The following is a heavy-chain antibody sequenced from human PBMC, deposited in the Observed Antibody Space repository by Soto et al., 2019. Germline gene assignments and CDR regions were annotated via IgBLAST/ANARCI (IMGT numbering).Heavy chain of an antibody. J-gene: IGHJ4*02. CDR2: ISGSGGTI. D-gene: IGHD6-19*01. CDR3: ARETGLRSSGWSYYFAF. V-gene: IGHV3-48*02. Sequence: EVQLVESGGGLVQPGGSLRLSCAASGFTLSSYSMHWVRQAPGKGLEWVSYISGSGGTIYYADSVKGRFTISRDNAKNSLSAQMNRLRDEDTAVYFCARETGLRSSGWSYYFAFWGQGTGVTVSS. CDR1: GFTLSSYS.